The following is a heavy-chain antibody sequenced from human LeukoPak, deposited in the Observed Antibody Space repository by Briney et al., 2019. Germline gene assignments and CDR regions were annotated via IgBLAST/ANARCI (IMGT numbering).Heavy chain of an antibody. CDR2: IFPGDFNT. CDR1: GYKFTSYW. Sequence: GESLKISFQGSGYKFTSYWIGWVRQMPGKGLEWMGVIFPGDFNTRYMPSFQGLVTISADTSINTVYLQWNNLKASDTAMYYCAREGYGSGDVWGQGTLVAVSS. D-gene: IGHD3-10*01. J-gene: IGHJ4*02. V-gene: IGHV5-51*01. CDR3: AREGYGSGDV.